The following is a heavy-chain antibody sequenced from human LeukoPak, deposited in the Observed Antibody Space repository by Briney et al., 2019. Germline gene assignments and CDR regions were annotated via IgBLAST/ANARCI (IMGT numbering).Heavy chain of an antibody. CDR3: ARGITYYDILTGRAPSYYMDV. CDR1: GGSISSYY. V-gene: IGHV4-4*07. CDR2: IYTSGST. Sequence: SETLSLTCTVPGGSISSYYWSWIPQPAGKGLEWIGRIYTSGSTNYNPSLKSRVTMSVDTSKNQFSLKLSSVTAADTAVYYCARGITYYDILTGRAPSYYMDVWGKGTTVTVSS. D-gene: IGHD3-9*01. J-gene: IGHJ6*03.